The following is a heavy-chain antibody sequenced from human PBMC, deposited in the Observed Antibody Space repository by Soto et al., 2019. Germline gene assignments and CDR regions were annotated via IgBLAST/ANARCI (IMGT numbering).Heavy chain of an antibody. CDR2: IWYDGSNK. D-gene: IGHD2-21*02. CDR1: GFTFSSYG. Sequence: QVQLVESGGGVVQPGRSLRLSCAASGFTFSSYGMHWVRQAPGKGLEWVAVIWYDGSNKYYADSVKGRFTISRDNSKNTLYLQMNSLRDEDTAVYYWARPYCGGDCLTAHDAFDIWGQGTMVTVSS. J-gene: IGHJ3*02. V-gene: IGHV3-33*01. CDR3: ARPYCGGDCLTAHDAFDI.